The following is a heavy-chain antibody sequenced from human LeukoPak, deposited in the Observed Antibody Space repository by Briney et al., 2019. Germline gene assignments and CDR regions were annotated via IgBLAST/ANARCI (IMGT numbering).Heavy chain of an antibody. CDR3: AKPRALLVIGGDH. D-gene: IGHD2-21*01. V-gene: IGHV3-23*01. Sequence: GGSLRLSCAASGFTFSTYAMSWVRQAPGKGLEWVSSISSRGDTTYYADPVKGRFTISRDNSKNTLYLQMNSLRAEDTAVYYCAKPRALLVIGGDHWGQGSLVTVSS. CDR1: GFTFSTYA. CDR2: ISSRGDTT. J-gene: IGHJ4*02.